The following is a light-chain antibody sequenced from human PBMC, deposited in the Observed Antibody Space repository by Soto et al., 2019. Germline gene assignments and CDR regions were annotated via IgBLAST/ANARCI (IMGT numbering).Light chain of an antibody. Sequence: DIQMTQSPSSLSASVGDRVTITCRASQGVSNFLAWYQQKPGKVPKLLISAASTLHSGVPSRFSGSGSGTDFTLTITSLQPDDVATYYYQKYNSVITFGQGTRLEIK. V-gene: IGKV1-27*01. CDR2: AAS. J-gene: IGKJ5*01. CDR1: QGVSNF. CDR3: QKYNSVIT.